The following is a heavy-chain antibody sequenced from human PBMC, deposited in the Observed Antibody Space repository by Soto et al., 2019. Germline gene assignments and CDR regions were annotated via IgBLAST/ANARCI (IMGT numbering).Heavy chain of an antibody. CDR1: GLTFSSYS. J-gene: IGHJ4*02. V-gene: IGHV3-21*01. CDR3: ARVPTAAPGTGPDC. CDR2: ISSTTNYK. Sequence: PGGSLRLSCAASGLTFSSYSMNWVRQAPGKGLEWVSSISSTTNYKYYADSVKGRFTISRDNAKNSLYLQMNSLRAEDTAVYYCARVPTAAPGTGPDCWGQGTLVTVS. D-gene: IGHD6-13*01.